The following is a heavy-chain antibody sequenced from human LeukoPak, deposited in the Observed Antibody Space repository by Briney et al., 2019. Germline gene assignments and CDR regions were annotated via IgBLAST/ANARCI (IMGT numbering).Heavy chain of an antibody. CDR1: GGTFSSYA. V-gene: IGHV1-69*04. J-gene: IGHJ4*02. D-gene: IGHD3-3*01. CDR2: IIPILGIA. CDR3: ARGPLNLEWSPFDY. Sequence: SVKVSCKASGGTFSSYAICWVRQAPGQGLEWMGRIIPILGIANYAQKFQGRVTITADKSTSTAYMELSSLRSEDTAVYYCARGPLNLEWSPFDYWGQGTLVTVSS.